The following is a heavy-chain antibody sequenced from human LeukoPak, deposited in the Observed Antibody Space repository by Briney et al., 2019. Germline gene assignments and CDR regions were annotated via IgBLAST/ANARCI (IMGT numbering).Heavy chain of an antibody. V-gene: IGHV1-2*02. CDR1: GYTFTGYY. CDR3: ARALYSGSYSDY. CDR2: INPNSGGT. Sequence: ASVKVSCKASGYTFTGYYMHWVRQAPGQGLEWMGWINPNSGGTNYAQKFQGRVTMTRDTSISTAYMELSRLRSDDTAVYYCARALYSGSYSDYWGQGTLVTVSS. J-gene: IGHJ4*02. D-gene: IGHD1-26*01.